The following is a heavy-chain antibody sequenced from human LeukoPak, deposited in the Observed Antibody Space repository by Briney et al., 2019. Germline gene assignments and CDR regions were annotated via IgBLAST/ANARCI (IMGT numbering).Heavy chain of an antibody. D-gene: IGHD4-17*01. Sequence: PSETLSLTCTFSGGSISDDYWSWIRQPPGKGLEWIGFIYDNGRTSYNPSLKSRVTISGDTSKKQFSLKLNSLTAADTAVYYCARFPNYDAYVRDYWGQGTLVTVSS. CDR2: IYDNGRT. CDR1: GGSISDDY. V-gene: IGHV4-59*01. CDR3: ARFPNYDAYVRDY. J-gene: IGHJ4*02.